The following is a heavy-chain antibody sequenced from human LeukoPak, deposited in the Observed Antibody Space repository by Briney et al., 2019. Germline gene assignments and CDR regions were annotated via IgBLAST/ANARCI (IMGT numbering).Heavy chain of an antibody. J-gene: IGHJ3*02. CDR2: ISSSGSTI. CDR3: ARDYYGSGSYYKGDAFDI. V-gene: IGHV3-48*03. Sequence: GGSLRLSCAASGFTFSSYAMNWIRQAPGKRLEWVSYISSSGSTIYYADSVKGRFTISRDNAKNSLYLQMNSLRAEDTAVYYCARDYYGSGSYYKGDAFDIWGQGTMVTVSS. D-gene: IGHD3-10*01. CDR1: GFTFSSYA.